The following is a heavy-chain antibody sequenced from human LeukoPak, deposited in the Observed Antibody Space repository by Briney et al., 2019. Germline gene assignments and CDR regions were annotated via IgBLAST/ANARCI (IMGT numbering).Heavy chain of an antibody. CDR2: ISYDGSNK. Sequence: GGSLRLSCAASGFTFSSYAMHWVRQAPGKGLEWVAVISYDGSNKYYADSVKGRFTISRDNSKNTLYLQMNSLRAEDTAVYYCARGTDETGGWFDPWGQGTLVTVSS. CDR3: ARGTDETGGWFDP. D-gene: IGHD3-9*01. J-gene: IGHJ5*02. CDR1: GFTFSSYA. V-gene: IGHV3-30-3*01.